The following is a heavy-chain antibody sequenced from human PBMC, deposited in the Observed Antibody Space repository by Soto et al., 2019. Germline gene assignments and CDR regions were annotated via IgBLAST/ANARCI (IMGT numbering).Heavy chain of an antibody. D-gene: IGHD4-4*01. CDR3: ARGRHDYSNDVYFDY. CDR1: GGSISSGDYY. Sequence: QVQLQESGPGLVKPSQTLSLTCTVSGGSISSGDYYWSWIRQPPGKGLEWIGYIYYSGGTYYNPSLKSRVTISVDTSKNQFSLKLSSVTAADTAVYYCARGRHDYSNDVYFDYWGQGTLVTVSS. V-gene: IGHV4-30-4*01. J-gene: IGHJ4*02. CDR2: IYYSGGT.